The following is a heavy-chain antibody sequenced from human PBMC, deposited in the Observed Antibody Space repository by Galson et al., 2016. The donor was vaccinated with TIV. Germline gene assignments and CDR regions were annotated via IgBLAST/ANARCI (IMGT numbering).Heavy chain of an antibody. D-gene: IGHD2-15*01. V-gene: IGHV1-69*04. J-gene: IGHJ4*02. CDR1: GGNFNSFA. Sequence: SVKVSCKASGGNFNSFAINWVRQAPGQGLEWMGRIIPVLGMDNYAQKFQGRVSITAGISTNIAYMELSSLRSEDTAVYFCAREGKNRGSYIAYWGQGTLVTVSS. CDR2: IIPVLGMD. CDR3: AREGKNRGSYIAY.